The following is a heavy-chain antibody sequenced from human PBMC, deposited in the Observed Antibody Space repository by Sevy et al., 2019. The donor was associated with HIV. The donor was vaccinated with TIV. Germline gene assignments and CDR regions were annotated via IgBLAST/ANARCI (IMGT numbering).Heavy chain of an antibody. Sequence: GGSLRLSCAASGFTFSSYAMSCVRQVPGKGLEWVSIISGSGGSTYYADSVKDRFTISRDNSQNTLYLQMNSLRAEDTAVYYCAKDRWDSGSYVDYWGQGTLVTVSS. CDR2: ISGSGGST. D-gene: IGHD1-26*01. V-gene: IGHV3-23*01. CDR3: AKDRWDSGSYVDY. J-gene: IGHJ4*02. CDR1: GFTFSSYA.